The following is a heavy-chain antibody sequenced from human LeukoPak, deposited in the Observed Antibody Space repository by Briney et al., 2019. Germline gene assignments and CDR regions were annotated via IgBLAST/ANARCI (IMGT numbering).Heavy chain of an antibody. CDR3: AKDNWELIVGAPFDY. J-gene: IGHJ4*02. CDR2: ISWNSGGI. V-gene: IGHV3-9*01. D-gene: IGHD1-26*01. CDR1: GFTFDDYA. Sequence: PGRSLRLSCAASGFTFDDYAMHWVRQAPGKGLEWVSGISWNSGGIGYADSVKGRFTISRDNAKNSLYLQMNSLRAEDTALYYCAKDNWELIVGAPFDYWGQGTLVTVSS.